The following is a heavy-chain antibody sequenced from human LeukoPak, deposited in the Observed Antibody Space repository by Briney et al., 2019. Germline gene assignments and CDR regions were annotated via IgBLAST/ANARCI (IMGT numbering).Heavy chain of an antibody. CDR3: ARDPGYGSGSYVT. J-gene: IGHJ5*02. CDR1: GGTFSSYA. CDR2: IIPIFGTA. V-gene: IGHV1-69*13. Sequence: ASVKVSCKASGGTFSSYAISWVRQAPGQGLEWMGGIIPIFGTANYAQKFQGRVTITADESTSTAYMELSSLRSEDTAVYYCARDPGYGSGSYVTWGQGTLVTVSS. D-gene: IGHD3-10*01.